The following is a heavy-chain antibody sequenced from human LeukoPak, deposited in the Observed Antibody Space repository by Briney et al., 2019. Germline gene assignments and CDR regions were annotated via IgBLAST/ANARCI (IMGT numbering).Heavy chain of an antibody. CDR1: GGSISSTTYY. CDR3: AQAMGSYYDDAFDI. J-gene: IGHJ3*02. CDR2: IYYSGNT. D-gene: IGHD1-26*01. Sequence: PSETLSLTCTVSGGSISSTTYYWGWIRQPPGKGLEWIGSIYYSGNTYHNPSLKSRVTISVDTSKNQFSLKLSSVTTADTAVYYCAQAMGSYYDDAFDIWGQGTMVTVSS. V-gene: IGHV4-39*07.